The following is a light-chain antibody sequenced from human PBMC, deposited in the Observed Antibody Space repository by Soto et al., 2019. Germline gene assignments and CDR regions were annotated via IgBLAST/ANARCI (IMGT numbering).Light chain of an antibody. CDR2: EVG. CDR3: SSYTSSSIIV. V-gene: IGLV2-14*01. CDR1: SRDVGGYNF. Sequence: QYVRSHPASVSGSPGHLIAISCTGTSRDVGGYNFVSWYQQYPGEVPKLMIYEVGNRPSGVSNRFSGSKSGNTASLTISGLQAEEEADYYCSSYTSSSIIVFGTGTKVTV. J-gene: IGLJ1*01.